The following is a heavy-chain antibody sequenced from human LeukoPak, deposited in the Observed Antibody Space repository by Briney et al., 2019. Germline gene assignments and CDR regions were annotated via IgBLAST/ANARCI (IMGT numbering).Heavy chain of an antibody. CDR2: IKQDGSEK. V-gene: IGHV3-7*01. J-gene: IGHJ4*02. D-gene: IGHD6-13*01. CDR1: GFTFSSYW. Sequence: PGGSLRLSCAASGFTFSSYWMSWVHQAPGKGLEWVANIKQDGSEKYYVDSVKGRFTISRDNAKNSLYLQMNSLRAEDTAVYYCARTGRYSSSWYPDYWGQGTLVTVSS. CDR3: ARTGRYSSSWYPDY.